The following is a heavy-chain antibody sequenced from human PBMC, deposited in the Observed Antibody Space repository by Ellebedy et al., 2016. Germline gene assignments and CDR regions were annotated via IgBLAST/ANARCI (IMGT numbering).Heavy chain of an antibody. Sequence: GESLKISCVASGFTFTDYWMTWVRQAPGKGLEWVANINEDATVEEYVESVRGRFTISRNNAKNSSSLQMNSLRAEDTAVYFCARSPPGYRLSDFWGQGTPVTVSS. J-gene: IGHJ4*02. CDR1: GFTFTDYW. V-gene: IGHV3-7*01. D-gene: IGHD3-9*01. CDR2: INEDATVE. CDR3: ARSPPGYRLSDF.